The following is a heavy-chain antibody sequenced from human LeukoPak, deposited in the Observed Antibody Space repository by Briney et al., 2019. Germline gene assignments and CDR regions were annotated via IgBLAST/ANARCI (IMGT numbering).Heavy chain of an antibody. CDR1: GYTFSSYA. J-gene: IGHJ4*02. D-gene: IGHD3-22*01. V-gene: IGHV1-69*13. CDR2: IIPIFGTA. Sequence: AASVKVSCKASGYTFSSYAISWVRQAPGQGLEWMGGIIPIFGTANYAQKFQGRVTITADESTSTAYMELSSLRSEDTAVYYCARMGQYYYDSSGYYFDYWGQGTLVTVSS. CDR3: ARMGQYYYDSSGYYFDY.